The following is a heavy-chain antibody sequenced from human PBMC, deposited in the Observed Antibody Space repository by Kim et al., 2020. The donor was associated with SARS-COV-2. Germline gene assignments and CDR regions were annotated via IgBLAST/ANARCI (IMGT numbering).Heavy chain of an antibody. CDR3: ATAPYCSGGSCYSWLSYFDY. CDR1: GGSITSSIYY. D-gene: IGHD2-15*01. Sequence: SETLSLTCAVSGGSITSSIYYWGWIRQPPGKGLEWIGSIYYSGSTHYNPSLKSRVTISVDTSKNQFFLKLSAVTAADTAMYYGATAPYCSGGSCYSWLSYFDYWGEGTLDTVSS. V-gene: IGHV4-39*01. CDR2: IYYSGST. J-gene: IGHJ4*02.